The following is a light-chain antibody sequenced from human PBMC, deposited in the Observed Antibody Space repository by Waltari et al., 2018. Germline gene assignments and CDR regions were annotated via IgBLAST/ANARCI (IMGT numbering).Light chain of an antibody. CDR1: SSDVGSYNY. CDR2: DVT. CDR3: CSFSGTYYV. V-gene: IGLV2-11*01. Sequence: QSALTQPRSVSGTPGQSVTISCTGTSSDVGSYNYVSWYQQHPGKAPKLMIYDVTKRPSGVPDRFSGSKSGNTASLTISGLQAEYEADYHCCSFSGTYYVFGTGTEVTVL. J-gene: IGLJ1*01.